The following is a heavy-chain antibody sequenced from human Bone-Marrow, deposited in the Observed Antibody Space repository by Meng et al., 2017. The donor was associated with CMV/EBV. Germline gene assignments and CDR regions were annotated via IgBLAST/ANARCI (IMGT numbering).Heavy chain of an antibody. D-gene: IGHD2-2*01. J-gene: IGHJ6*02. Sequence: SVKVSCKASGGTFSSYAISWVRQAPGQGLEWMGGIIPIFDTANYAQKFQGRVTITTDESTSTAYMELSSLRSEDTAVYYCARGGSSTSYYQHYYYCMDVWGQGTTVTVSS. CDR2: IIPIFDTA. V-gene: IGHV1-69*05. CDR1: GGTFSSYA. CDR3: ARGGSSTSYYQHYYYCMDV.